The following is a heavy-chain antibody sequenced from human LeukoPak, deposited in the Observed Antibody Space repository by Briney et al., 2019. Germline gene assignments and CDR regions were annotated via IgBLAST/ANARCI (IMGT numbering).Heavy chain of an antibody. CDR1: GFTFFNYG. CDR2: IWNDGSYT. CDR3: AKVVQYTASTGTGLDY. V-gene: IGHV3-33*06. D-gene: IGHD6-13*01. J-gene: IGHJ4*02. Sequence: PGGSLRLSCAASGFTFFNYGMHWVRQAPGKGLDWVAVIWNDGSYTYYADPVKGRFTISRDNPKNTLYLQMNSLRAEDTAIYYCAKVVQYTASTGTGLDYWGQGTLVTVSS.